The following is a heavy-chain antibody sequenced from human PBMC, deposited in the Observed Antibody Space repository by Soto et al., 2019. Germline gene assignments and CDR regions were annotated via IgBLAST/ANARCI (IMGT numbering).Heavy chain of an antibody. V-gene: IGHV4-34*01. CDR2: IDHTGNT. CDR3: ARTLTAQFYGTKIRPGHNELDV. Sequence: PSETLSLTCAVYGGSFSNYRWSWIRQPPGKSLEWIGDIDHTGNTTYSPSLKGRVTISVDTPKNQFSLNLRSVTAADTGLYYCARTLTAQFYGTKIRPGHNELDVWDQGTTVTVSS. D-gene: IGHD1-1*01. CDR1: GGSFSNYR. J-gene: IGHJ6*02.